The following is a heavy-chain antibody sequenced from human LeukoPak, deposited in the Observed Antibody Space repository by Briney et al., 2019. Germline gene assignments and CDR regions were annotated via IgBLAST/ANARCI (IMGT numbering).Heavy chain of an antibody. CDR2: IYPGDSDT. D-gene: IGHD5-18*01. CDR3: ATRLPYSYVGNDAFDV. Sequence: GESLKISCKGSGYGFTGYWIGWVRQMPGKGLEWMGIIYPGDSDTRYSPSFQGQVTISADKSISTAYLQWSSLKASDTAMYYCATRLPYSYVGNDAFDVWGQGTMVTVSS. CDR1: GYGFTGYW. V-gene: IGHV5-51*01. J-gene: IGHJ3*01.